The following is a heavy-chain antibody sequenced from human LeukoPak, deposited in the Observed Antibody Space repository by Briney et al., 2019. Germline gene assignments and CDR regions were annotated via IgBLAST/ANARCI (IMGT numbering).Heavy chain of an antibody. D-gene: IGHD6-13*01. CDR1: GFTFSDYY. Sequence: GGSLRLSCAASGFTFSDYYMSWIRQAPGKGLEWVSYISSSGSTIYYADSVKGRFTISRDNAKNSLYLQMNSLRAEDTAVYYCARDSAGAAAGTGYYYYYYMDVWGKGTTVTVSS. V-gene: IGHV3-11*04. CDR3: ARDSAGAAAGTGYYYYYYMDV. CDR2: ISSSGSTI. J-gene: IGHJ6*03.